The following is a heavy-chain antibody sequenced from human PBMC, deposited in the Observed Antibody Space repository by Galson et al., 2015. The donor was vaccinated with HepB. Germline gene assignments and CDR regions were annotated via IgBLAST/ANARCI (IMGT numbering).Heavy chain of an antibody. CDR1: GFTFSSYG. D-gene: IGHD6-13*01. CDR3: ARDHGYMNIAAAGPHYYYYYGMDV. V-gene: IGHV3-33*01. J-gene: IGHJ6*02. CDR2: IWYDGRNN. Sequence: SLRLSCAASGFTFSSYGMHWVLQAPGKGLEWVSVIWYDGRNNYYADSVKGRFTISRDNPKNTLYLQMNSLRAEDTAVYYCARDHGYMNIAAAGPHYYYYYGMDVWGQGTTVTVSS.